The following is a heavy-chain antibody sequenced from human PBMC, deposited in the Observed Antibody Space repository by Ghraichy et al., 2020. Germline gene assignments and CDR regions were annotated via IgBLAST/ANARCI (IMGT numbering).Heavy chain of an antibody. Sequence: GGSLRLSCAASGFTFSSYAMSWVRQAPGKGLEWVSAIRGSGGSTYYADSVKGRFTISRDNSKNTLYLQMNSLRAEDTAVYYCAKGTAVAGTTSGILDYWGQGTLVTVSS. D-gene: IGHD6-19*01. V-gene: IGHV3-23*01. CDR2: IRGSGGST. CDR1: GFTFSSYA. J-gene: IGHJ4*02. CDR3: AKGTAVAGTTSGILDY.